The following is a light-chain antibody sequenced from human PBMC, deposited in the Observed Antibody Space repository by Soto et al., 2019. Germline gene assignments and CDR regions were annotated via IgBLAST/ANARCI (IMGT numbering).Light chain of an antibody. Sequence: QSVLTQPASVSGSPGQSITISCTGTSSDVVGFNYVSWYQQHPGKAPKLLIFDVYSRPSGISNRFSGSKSGNTASLTISGLQAEDEADYYCSSYTTSSSHVFGAGTKVTVL. CDR1: SSDVVGFNY. CDR2: DVY. J-gene: IGLJ1*01. CDR3: SSYTTSSSHV. V-gene: IGLV2-14*01.